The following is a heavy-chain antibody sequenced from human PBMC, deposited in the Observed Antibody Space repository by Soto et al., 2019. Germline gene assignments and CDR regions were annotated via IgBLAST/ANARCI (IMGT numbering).Heavy chain of an antibody. CDR3: AIEGAFSPNDNQLMDV. J-gene: IGHJ6*01. D-gene: IGHD1-1*01. V-gene: IGHV1-18*04. CDR1: GYAFTGSG. CDR2: ISTYTGKT. Sequence: ASVKVACKAPGYAFTGSGVSWVRQAPVQGLERMGWISTYTGKTKYAQKFQDRVTLTTDTSTSTAYMDLRSLRPDATAVYYCAIEGAFSPNDNQLMDV.